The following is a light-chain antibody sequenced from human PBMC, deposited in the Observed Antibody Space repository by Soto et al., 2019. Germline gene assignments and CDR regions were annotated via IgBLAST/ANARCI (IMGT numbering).Light chain of an antibody. Sequence: DIQMTQTPSSVSASVGDRVTITFRASQGISSWLTWYQQKPGKAPKLLIYAASSWQSGVPSRFSGSGSGTDFTLTISSLQPEDFATYYCQRSCSTPRTFGQGTKVDIK. J-gene: IGKJ1*01. CDR3: QRSCSTPRT. CDR1: QGISSW. CDR2: AAS. V-gene: IGKV1-12*01.